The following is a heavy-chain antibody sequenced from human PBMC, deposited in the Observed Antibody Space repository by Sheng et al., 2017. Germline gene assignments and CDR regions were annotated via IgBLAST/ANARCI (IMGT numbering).Heavy chain of an antibody. J-gene: IGHJ5*02. V-gene: IGHV4-34*01. CDR1: GGSYSGYY. D-gene: IGHD2-21*02. CDR2: INHSGST. CDR3: TYCGGDCYSGXH. Sequence: QVQPQQWGAGLLKPSETLSLTCAVYGGSYSGYYCSWIRQSPGKGLEWIGEINHSGSTNYNPSLKSRVTISVDRSKNQFSLKLTSVTAADTAVYYCTYCGGDCYSGXHWGPGTLVTVS.